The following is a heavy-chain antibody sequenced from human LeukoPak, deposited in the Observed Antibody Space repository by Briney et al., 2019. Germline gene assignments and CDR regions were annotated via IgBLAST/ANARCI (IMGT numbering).Heavy chain of an antibody. D-gene: IGHD2-8*01. CDR1: GYTFTSYG. V-gene: IGHV1-18*01. J-gene: IGHJ2*01. CDR2: IGAYNGNT. Sequence: ASVKVSCKASGYTFTSYGISWVRQAPGQGLGWMGWIGAYNGNTNYAQKLQGRVTMTTDASTSTAYMELRSLRSDDTAVYYCARVYGASSYFDLWGRGTLVTVSS. CDR3: ARVYGASSYFDL.